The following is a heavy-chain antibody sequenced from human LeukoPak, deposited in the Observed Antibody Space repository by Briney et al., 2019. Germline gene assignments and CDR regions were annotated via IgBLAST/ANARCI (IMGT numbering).Heavy chain of an antibody. CDR2: IYYSGST. Sequence: SETLSLTCTVSGGSISSSSYYWGWIRQSPGKGLEWIGYIYYSGSTYYNPSLKSRVTISVDTSKNQFSLKLSSVTAADTAVYYCAREPYCSSTSCYGEDYYFDYWGQGTLVTVSS. D-gene: IGHD2-2*01. CDR1: GGSISSSSYY. V-gene: IGHV4-31*03. CDR3: AREPYCSSTSCYGEDYYFDY. J-gene: IGHJ4*02.